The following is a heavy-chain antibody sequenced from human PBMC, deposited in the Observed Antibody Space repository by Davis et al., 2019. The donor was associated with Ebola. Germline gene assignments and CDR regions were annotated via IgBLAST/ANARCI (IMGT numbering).Heavy chain of an antibody. D-gene: IGHD5-18*01. CDR1: GYTFTSYG. Sequence: ASVKVSCKASGYTFTSYGISWVRQAPGQGLEWMGIINPSGGSTSYAQKFQGRVTMTRDTSTSTVYMELSSLRSEDTAVYYCARSIQLWADAFDIWGQGTMVTVSS. CDR2: INPSGGST. J-gene: IGHJ3*02. CDR3: ARSIQLWADAFDI. V-gene: IGHV1-46*01.